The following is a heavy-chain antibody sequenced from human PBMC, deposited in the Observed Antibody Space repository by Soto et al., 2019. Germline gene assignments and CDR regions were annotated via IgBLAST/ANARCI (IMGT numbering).Heavy chain of an antibody. CDR2: LIPLFGTT. CDR3: ARGPNWGYRFDA. J-gene: IGHJ5*02. D-gene: IGHD7-27*01. Sequence: QVQLVQSGAEVKKPGSSVKVSCEASGGTFSGHAISWVRQAPGQGPKWMGGLIPLFGTTQHAQNFQDRGAITADKSQSTAYMELTRRRFEDTAIYSCARGPNWGYRFDAWGQGTLVTVSS. V-gene: IGHV1-69*06. CDR1: GGTFSGHA.